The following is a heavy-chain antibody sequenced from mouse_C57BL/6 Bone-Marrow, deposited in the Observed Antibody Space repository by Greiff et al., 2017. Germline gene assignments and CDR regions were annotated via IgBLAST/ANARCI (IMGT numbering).Heavy chain of an antibody. CDR1: GYTFTSYW. V-gene: IGHV1-7*01. J-gene: IGHJ3*01. CDR3: SIRVYGAWFAY. D-gene: IGHD1-1*02. Sequence: VKLQESGAELAKPGASVKLSCKASGYTFTSYWMHWVKQRPGQGLEWIGYINPSSGYTTYNQKFKDKATLTADKSSSTAYMQLSSLTYEDSAVYYCSIRVYGAWFAYWGQGTLVTVSA. CDR2: INPSSGYT.